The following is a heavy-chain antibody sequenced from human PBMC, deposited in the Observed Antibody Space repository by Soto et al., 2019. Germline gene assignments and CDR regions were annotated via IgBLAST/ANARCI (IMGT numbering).Heavy chain of an antibody. CDR3: ARGTARPVFDY. D-gene: IGHD6-6*01. CDR1: GFTFSKYA. Sequence: GGSLRLSCAASGFTFSKYALTWVRQSPGKGLEWVSYISSSGSTIYYADSVKGRFTISRDNAKNSLYLQMNSLRAEDTAVYYCARGTARPVFDYWGQGTLVTVSS. J-gene: IGHJ4*02. CDR2: ISSSGSTI. V-gene: IGHV3-11*01.